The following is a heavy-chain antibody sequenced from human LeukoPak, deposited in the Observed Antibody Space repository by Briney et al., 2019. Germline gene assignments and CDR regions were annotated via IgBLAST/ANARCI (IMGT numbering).Heavy chain of an antibody. CDR3: AKDREVLLWFGELLSYFDY. J-gene: IGHJ4*02. CDR2: ISGSGGST. Sequence: GGSLTLSCAASGFTFSSYAMSWVRQSPGKGLEWVSAISGSGGSTYYADPVKGPFTISRDNSKNTLYLQMNSLRAEDTVVYYCAKDREVLLWFGELLSYFDYWSQGTLVTVSS. D-gene: IGHD3-10*01. V-gene: IGHV3-23*01. CDR1: GFTFSSYA.